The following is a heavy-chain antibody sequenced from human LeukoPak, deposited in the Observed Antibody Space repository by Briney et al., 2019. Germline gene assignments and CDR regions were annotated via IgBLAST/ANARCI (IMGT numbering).Heavy chain of an antibody. D-gene: IGHD3-22*01. CDR1: GFTFDNYA. Sequence: PGGPLRLSCAASGFTFDNYAMSWVRQLPGKGLEWVSDISGSGINTYHADSVKGRFTISRDNSKNTLYLQVNSLRAEDTAVYYCAKDTQPYYYDSSGTTDYWGQGSLVTVSS. CDR3: AKDTQPYYYDSSGTTDY. CDR2: ISGSGINT. J-gene: IGHJ4*02. V-gene: IGHV3-23*01.